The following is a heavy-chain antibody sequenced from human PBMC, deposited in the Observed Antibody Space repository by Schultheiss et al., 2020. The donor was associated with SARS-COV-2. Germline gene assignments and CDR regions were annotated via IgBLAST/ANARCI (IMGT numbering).Heavy chain of an antibody. CDR3: ARRRYSSSSGMDV. J-gene: IGHJ6*02. V-gene: IGHV5-51*01. Sequence: GGSLRLSCKGSGYSFSNYWIGWVRQMPGKGLEWMGIIYPGDSDTRYSPSFQGQVTISADKSISTAYLQWSSLKASDTAMYYCARRRYSSSSGMDVWGQGTTVTVSS. D-gene: IGHD6-6*01. CDR2: IYPGDSDT. CDR1: GYSFSNYW.